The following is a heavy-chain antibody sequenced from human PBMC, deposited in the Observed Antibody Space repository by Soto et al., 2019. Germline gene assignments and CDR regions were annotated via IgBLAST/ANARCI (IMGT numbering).Heavy chain of an antibody. CDR1: GGTFSSYA. Sequence: QVQLVQSGAEVKKPGSSVKVSCKASGGTFSSYAISWVRQAPGQGLEWMGGIIPIFGTANYAQKFQGRVTINADESTSTAYMELSSLRSEDTAVYYCAREDIAAADYYYYGMDVWGQGTTVTVSS. CDR2: IIPIFGTA. D-gene: IGHD6-13*01. V-gene: IGHV1-69*01. J-gene: IGHJ6*02. CDR3: AREDIAAADYYYYGMDV.